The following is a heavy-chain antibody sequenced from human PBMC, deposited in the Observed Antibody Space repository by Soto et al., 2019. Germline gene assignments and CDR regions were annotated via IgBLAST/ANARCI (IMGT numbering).Heavy chain of an antibody. J-gene: IGHJ2*01. CDR1: GGSFSGYY. Sequence: TSETLSLTCAVYGGSFSGYYWSWIRQPPGKGLEWIGEINHSGSTNYNPSLKSRVTISVDTSKNQFSLKLRSVTAADTAVYYCARWILAYWYFDLWGRGTLVTVSS. CDR3: ARWILAYWYFDL. V-gene: IGHV4-34*01. CDR2: INHSGST. D-gene: IGHD2-2*03.